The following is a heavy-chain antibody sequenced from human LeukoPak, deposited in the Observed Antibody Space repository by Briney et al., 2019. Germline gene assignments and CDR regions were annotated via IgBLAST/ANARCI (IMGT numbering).Heavy chain of an antibody. CDR2: ISGSGGST. D-gene: IGHD3-22*01. CDR3: AKALTYYYDSSGYQHYYFDY. CDR1: GFTFSSYT. J-gene: IGHJ4*02. Sequence: PGGSLRLSCAASGFTFSSYTMSWVRQAPGEGLEWVSDISGSGGSTYYADSVKGRFTISRDNSKNTLYLQMNSLRAEDTAVYYCAKALTYYYDSSGYQHYYFDYWGQGDLVTVSS. V-gene: IGHV3-23*01.